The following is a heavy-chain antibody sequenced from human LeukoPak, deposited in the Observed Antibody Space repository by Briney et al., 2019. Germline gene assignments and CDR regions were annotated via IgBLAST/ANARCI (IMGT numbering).Heavy chain of an antibody. CDR2: IYYSGST. D-gene: IGHD3-22*01. V-gene: IGHV4-39*07. CDR3: ARANAYYYDSSGYYYGIRMDWFDP. Sequence: SETLSLTCTVSGGSISSSSYYWGWIRQPPGKGLEWIGSIYYSGSTYYNPSLKSRVTISVDTSKNQFSLKLSSVTAADTAVYYCARANAYYYDSSGYYYGIRMDWFDPWGQGTLVTVSS. J-gene: IGHJ5*02. CDR1: GGSISSSSYY.